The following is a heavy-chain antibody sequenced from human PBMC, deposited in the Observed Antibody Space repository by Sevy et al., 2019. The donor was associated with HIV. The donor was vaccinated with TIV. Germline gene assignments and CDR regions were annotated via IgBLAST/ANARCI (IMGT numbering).Heavy chain of an antibody. CDR1: GFTFSSYW. V-gene: IGHV3-74*01. D-gene: IGHD2-8*01. CDR2: ISSDESRT. J-gene: IGHJ6*02. CDR3: ARPNGGNFIGMDV. Sequence: LSLTCAASGFTFSSYWMHWVRQAPGKGLVWVSRISSDESRTTYADSVTGRFTISRDNAKNTLYLQMNSLRAEDTAVYYCARPNGGNFIGMDVWGQGTTVTVSS.